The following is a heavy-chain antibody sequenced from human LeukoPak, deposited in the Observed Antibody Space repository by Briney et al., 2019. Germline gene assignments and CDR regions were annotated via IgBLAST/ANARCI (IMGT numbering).Heavy chain of an antibody. CDR2: IIPILGTA. J-gene: IGHJ4*02. D-gene: IGHD7-27*01. CDR1: GGTFSSYA. Sequence: GASVKVSCKASGGTFSSYAISWVRQAPGQGLEWMGRIIPILGTANYAQKFQGRVTITTDESTSTAYMELSSLRSEDTAVYYCASHNWGSSYYFDYWGQGTLVTVSS. CDR3: ASHNWGSSYYFDY. V-gene: IGHV1-69*05.